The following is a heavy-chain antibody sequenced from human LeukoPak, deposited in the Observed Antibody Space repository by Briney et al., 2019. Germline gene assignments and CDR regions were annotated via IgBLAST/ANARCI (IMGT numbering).Heavy chain of an antibody. CDR3: ATIQTLYSSSLAPSY. J-gene: IGHJ4*02. V-gene: IGHV4-39*01. CDR2: IYYSGST. D-gene: IGHD6-6*01. Sequence: KASETLSLTCTVSGGSISSSSYYWGWIRQPPGKGLEWIGSIYYSGSTYYNPSLKSRVTISVDTSKNQFSLKLSSVTAADTAVYYCATIQTLYSSSLAPSYWGQGTLVTVSS. CDR1: GGSISSSSYY.